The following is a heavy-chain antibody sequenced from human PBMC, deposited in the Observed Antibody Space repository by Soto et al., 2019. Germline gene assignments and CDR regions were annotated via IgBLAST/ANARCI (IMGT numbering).Heavy chain of an antibody. CDR1: GGSISDSSYY. Sequence: QLQLQQSGPGLVKPSETLSLTCTVSGGSISDSSYYWGWVRQPPGEGLEWIGSIYYTGSTYYNASRKSRVPISVDTSKNQLSLKLRSVTAAATAVYYCAGHYWFGDSWGQGTLVTVSS. V-gene: IGHV4-39*01. CDR3: AGHYWFGDS. D-gene: IGHD3-10*01. J-gene: IGHJ4*02. CDR2: IYYTGST.